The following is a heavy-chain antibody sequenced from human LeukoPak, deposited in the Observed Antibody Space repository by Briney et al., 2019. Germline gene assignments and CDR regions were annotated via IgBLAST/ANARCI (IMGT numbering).Heavy chain of an antibody. CDR3: AKGRIYADCDY. Sequence: GGSLRLSCAASGFTFSSYAMSWVRQAPGKGLEWVSSISNSGTTTYYADSVKGRFTVSRDNSKNTVYLQMNSLRAEDTAVYYCAKGRIYADCDYWGQGTLVTVSS. CDR2: ISNSGTTT. J-gene: IGHJ4*02. CDR1: GFTFSSYA. V-gene: IGHV3-23*01. D-gene: IGHD2-15*01.